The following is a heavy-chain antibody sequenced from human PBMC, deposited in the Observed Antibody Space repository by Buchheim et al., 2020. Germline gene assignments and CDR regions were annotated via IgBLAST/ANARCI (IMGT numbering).Heavy chain of an antibody. J-gene: IGHJ6*02. Sequence: VQLVESGGGVVQPGTFLRLSCEASGFNFGIYGMHWVRQAPGKGLEWVAAISYDGNRHYYADTVKDRFTISRDNSKNTLSLQMDSLRAEDTAVFYCAKGMSYCSGGCFSSGGLDVWGQGTT. D-gene: IGHD2-15*01. CDR1: GFNFGIYG. CDR2: ISYDGNRH. V-gene: IGHV3-30*18. CDR3: AKGMSYCSGGCFSSGGLDV.